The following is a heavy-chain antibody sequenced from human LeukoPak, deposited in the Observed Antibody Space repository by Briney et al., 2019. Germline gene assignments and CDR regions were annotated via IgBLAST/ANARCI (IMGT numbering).Heavy chain of an antibody. CDR2: IYHSGST. Sequence: SETLSLTCTVSGGSISSGGYYWSWIRQPPGMGLEWLGYIYHSGSTYYTPSLKSRVTVSLDRSKNQFSLKLSSVTAADTAVYYCARDTDTTMPISWGQGTLVTVSS. CDR1: GGSISSGGYY. J-gene: IGHJ5*02. D-gene: IGHD5-18*01. CDR3: ARDTDTTMPIS. V-gene: IGHV4-30-2*01.